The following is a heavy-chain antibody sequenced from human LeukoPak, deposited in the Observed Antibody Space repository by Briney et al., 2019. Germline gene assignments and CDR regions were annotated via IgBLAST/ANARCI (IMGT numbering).Heavy chain of an antibody. CDR2: IYYSGST. Sequence: PSETLSLTCTVSGGSISSTSYDWYWIRQPAGKGLEWIGSIYYSGSTYYNPSLKSRVTISVDTSKNQFSLKLSSVTAADTAVYYCARISRGFDYWGQGTLVTVSS. CDR3: ARISRGFDY. D-gene: IGHD6-13*01. V-gene: IGHV4-39*07. CDR1: GGSISSTSYD. J-gene: IGHJ4*02.